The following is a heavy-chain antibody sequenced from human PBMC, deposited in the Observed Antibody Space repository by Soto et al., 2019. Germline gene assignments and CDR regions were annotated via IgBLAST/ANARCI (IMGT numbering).Heavy chain of an antibody. CDR2: IKQDGSEK. CDR3: ARDLRGYSGYVYYDY. Sequence: EVQLVESGGGLVQPGGSLRLSCAASGFTFSSYWMSWVRQAPGKGLEWVANIKQDGSEKYYVDSVKGRFTISRDNAKNSQYLQMNSLRAEDTAVYYCARDLRGYSGYVYYDYWGQGTLVTVSS. CDR1: GFTFSSYW. J-gene: IGHJ4*02. D-gene: IGHD5-12*01. V-gene: IGHV3-7*01.